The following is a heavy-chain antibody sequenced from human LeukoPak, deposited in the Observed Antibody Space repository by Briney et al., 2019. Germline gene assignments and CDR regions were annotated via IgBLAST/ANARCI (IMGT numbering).Heavy chain of an antibody. CDR3: ARDWYYYDSSGYTYYYYYGMDV. Sequence: SETLSLTCTVSGGSISSYYWSWIRQPAGKGLEWIGRIYTSGSTNYNPSLKSRVTMSVDTSKSQFSLKLSSVTAADTAVYYCARDWYYYDSSGYTYYYYYGMDVWGQGTTVTVS. CDR1: GGSISSYY. J-gene: IGHJ6*02. V-gene: IGHV4-4*07. CDR2: IYTSGST. D-gene: IGHD3-22*01.